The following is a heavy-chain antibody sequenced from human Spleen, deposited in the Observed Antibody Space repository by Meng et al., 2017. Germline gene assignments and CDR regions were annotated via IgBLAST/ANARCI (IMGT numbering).Heavy chain of an antibody. J-gene: IGHJ1*01. CDR1: GYSITGSYN. V-gene: IGHV4-38-2*01. Sequence: SETLSLTCAVSGYSITGSYNWGWIRQSPGKGLEWIGSIYQSGSTYYNPSLRSRVTMSADTSKNQFSLKLTSVTAADTAVYYCARGETAVAGFYFHHWGQGTLVTVSS. CDR3: ARGETAVAGFYFHH. CDR2: IYQSGST. D-gene: IGHD6-19*01.